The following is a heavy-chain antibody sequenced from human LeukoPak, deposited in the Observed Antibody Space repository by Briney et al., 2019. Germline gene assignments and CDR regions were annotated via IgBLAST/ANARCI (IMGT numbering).Heavy chain of an antibody. J-gene: IGHJ3*02. Sequence: GRSLRLSCAASRFPFSNYGVHWIRQAPGKGLEWVSYISSSGSTIYYADSVKGRFTISRDNAKNSLYLQMNSLRAEDTAVYYCASNYAYPDAFDIWGQGTMVTVSS. CDR2: ISSSGSTI. CDR1: RFPFSNYG. V-gene: IGHV3-48*04. CDR3: ASNYAYPDAFDI. D-gene: IGHD5-24*01.